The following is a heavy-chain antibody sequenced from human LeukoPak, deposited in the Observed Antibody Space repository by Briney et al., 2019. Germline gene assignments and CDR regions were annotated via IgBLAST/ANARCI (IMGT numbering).Heavy chain of an antibody. D-gene: IGHD5-18*01. Sequence: GGSLRLSCAASGFTFSDYYMSWIRQAPGKGLEWISYISSSGSYTNYADSVKGRFTISRDNAKNSLYLQMNSLRAEDTAVYYCAGVVQLWFSFDYWGQGTLVTVSS. J-gene: IGHJ4*02. CDR1: GFTFSDYY. V-gene: IGHV3-11*06. CDR2: ISSSGSYT. CDR3: AGVVQLWFSFDY.